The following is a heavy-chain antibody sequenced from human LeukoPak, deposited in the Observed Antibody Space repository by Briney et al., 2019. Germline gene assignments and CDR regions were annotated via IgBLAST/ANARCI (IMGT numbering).Heavy chain of an antibody. V-gene: IGHV1-18*01. CDR3: ARDHASLGPRGRNWFDP. D-gene: IGHD3-16*01. J-gene: IGHJ5*02. CDR1: GYTFTSYG. Sequence: GASVKVSCKASGYTFTSYGISWVRQAPGQGLEWMGWISAYNGNTNYAQKLQGRVTMTRDTSISTAYMELSRLRSDDTAVYYCARDHASLGPRGRNWFDPWGQGTLVTVSS. CDR2: ISAYNGNT.